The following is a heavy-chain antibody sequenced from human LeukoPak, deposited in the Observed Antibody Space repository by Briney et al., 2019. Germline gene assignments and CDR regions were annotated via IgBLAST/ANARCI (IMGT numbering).Heavy chain of an antibody. D-gene: IGHD6-13*01. CDR1: GITLRNAW. V-gene: IGHV3-66*04. CDR3: ARQGIHTFDY. Sequence: GRSLRLSCAASGITLRNAWMSWVRQAPGKGLEWVSVIYSGGGTYYADSVKGRFTISRDTSKNTLYLQMDGLRVEDTAVYYCARQGIHTFDYWGQGTLVTVSS. J-gene: IGHJ4*02. CDR2: IYSGGGT.